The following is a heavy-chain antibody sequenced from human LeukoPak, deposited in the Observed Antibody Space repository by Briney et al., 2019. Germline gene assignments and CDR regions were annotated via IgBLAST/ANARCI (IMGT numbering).Heavy chain of an antibody. V-gene: IGHV3-21*04. J-gene: IGHJ4*02. D-gene: IGHD1-14*01. CDR2: ISSSSSYT. CDR3: ARGEGGILATPEDY. CDR1: GFTFSSYS. Sequence: GGSLRLSCAASGFTFSSYSMNWVRQAPGKGLEWVSSISSSSSYTYYAGSVKGRFTISRDNSKNTLYLQMNSLRVEDTAVYYCARGEGGILATPEDYWGQGTLVTVSS.